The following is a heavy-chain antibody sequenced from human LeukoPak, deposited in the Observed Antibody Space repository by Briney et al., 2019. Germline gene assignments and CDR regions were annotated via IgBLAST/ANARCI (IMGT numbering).Heavy chain of an antibody. V-gene: IGHV3-23*01. CDR2: IIDSGEST. D-gene: IGHD3-16*01. CDR1: GFTFSSYA. Sequence: GGSLRLSCAASGFTFSSYAMSWVRQAPGKGLEWVSGIIDSGESTYYANFAKGRFTISRDNSSNTLYLQMNSLRAEDTAVYYCAKLGGQELHNYYVAVCGKGTTVAVSS. CDR3: AKLGGQELHNYYVAV. J-gene: IGHJ6*03.